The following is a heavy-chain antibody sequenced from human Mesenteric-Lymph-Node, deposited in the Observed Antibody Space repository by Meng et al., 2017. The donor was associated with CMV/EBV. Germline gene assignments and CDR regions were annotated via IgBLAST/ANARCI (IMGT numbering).Heavy chain of an antibody. CDR1: GGSVSSGSYY. J-gene: IGHJ6*02. Sequence: GSLRLSCTVSGGSVSSGSYYWSWIRQPPGKGLEWIGYIYYSGSTNYNPSLKSRVTISVDTSKNQFSLKLSSVTAADTAVYYCARREWLSTEGYYYYYGMDVWGQGTTVTVSS. CDR3: ARREWLSTEGYYYYYGMDV. V-gene: IGHV4-61*01. CDR2: IYYSGST. D-gene: IGHD3-3*01.